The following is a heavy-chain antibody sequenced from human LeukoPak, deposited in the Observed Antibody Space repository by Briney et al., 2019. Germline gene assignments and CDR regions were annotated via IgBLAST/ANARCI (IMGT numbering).Heavy chain of an antibody. CDR3: ASRRGLGAFDI. Sequence: GGSLRLSCAASGFTFSTYNMNWVRQAPGEVLEWLSYISHDSVTEYYGDSVRGRFTISRDNANNSLYLQMNSLRVEDTAVYYCASRRGLGAFDIWGQGTMVIVSS. CDR1: GFTFSTYN. D-gene: IGHD3-10*01. J-gene: IGHJ3*02. V-gene: IGHV3-48*01. CDR2: ISHDSVTE.